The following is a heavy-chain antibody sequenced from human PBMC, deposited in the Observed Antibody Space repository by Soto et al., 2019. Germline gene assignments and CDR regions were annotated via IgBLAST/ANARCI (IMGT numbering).Heavy chain of an antibody. V-gene: IGHV3-30-3*01. D-gene: IGHD2-15*01. CDR2: ISYDGSNK. CDR1: GFTFSSYA. J-gene: IGHJ4*02. Sequence: QVQLVESGGGVVQPGRSLRLSCAASGFTFSSYAMHWVRQAPGKGLEWVAVISYDGSNKYYADSVKGRFTISRDNSKNTLYLQMNSLRAEDTAVYYCARAYCMRCSGGDTFDYWGQGTLVTVSS. CDR3: ARAYCMRCSGGDTFDY.